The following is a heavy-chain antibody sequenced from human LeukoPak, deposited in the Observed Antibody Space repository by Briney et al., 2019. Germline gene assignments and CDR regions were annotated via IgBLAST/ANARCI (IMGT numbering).Heavy chain of an antibody. Sequence: PTETLSLTCAVSGGSISSGGYSWSWIRQPPGKGLEWIGYIYHSGSTYYNPSPKSRVTISVDRSKNQFSLKLSSVTAADTAVYYCARGGYCSSTSCYNDAFDIWGQGTMVTVSS. J-gene: IGHJ3*02. D-gene: IGHD2-2*02. CDR3: ARGGYCSSTSCYNDAFDI. CDR1: GGSISSGGYS. CDR2: IYHSGST. V-gene: IGHV4-30-2*01.